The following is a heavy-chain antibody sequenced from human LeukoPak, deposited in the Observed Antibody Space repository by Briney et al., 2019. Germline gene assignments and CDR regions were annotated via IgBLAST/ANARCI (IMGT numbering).Heavy chain of an antibody. CDR3: ARGLYCSGINCYNGMDV. CDR1: GFTFSSYY. V-gene: IGHV3-74*01. Sequence: AGGSLRLSCAASGFTFSSYYIHWVRQAPGKGLEWVSRINGDGCSTRYADSVKGRFTISRDNAKNTVYLQMNSLRVEDTAVYSCARGLYCSGINCYNGMDVWGKGTTVTVSS. CDR2: INGDGCST. J-gene: IGHJ6*04. D-gene: IGHD2-15*01.